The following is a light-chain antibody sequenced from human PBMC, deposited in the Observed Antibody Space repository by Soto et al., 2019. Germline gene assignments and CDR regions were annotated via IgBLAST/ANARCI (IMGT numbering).Light chain of an antibody. CDR1: SGHSSYI. CDR2: LEGSGSH. CDR3: ETWDSNSNWV. V-gene: IGLV4-60*02. Sequence: QPVLTQSSSASASLGSSVKLTCILSSGHSSYIIAWHQQQPGKAPRYLMKLEGSGSHNKGSGVPDRFSGSSSGADRYLTISNLPFEDEADYYCETWDSNSNWVFGGGTKLTVL. J-gene: IGLJ3*02.